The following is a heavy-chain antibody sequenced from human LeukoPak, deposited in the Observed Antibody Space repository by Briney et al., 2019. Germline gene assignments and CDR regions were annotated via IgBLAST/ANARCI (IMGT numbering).Heavy chain of an antibody. CDR3: ARDISEQWLVPDDAFDI. Sequence: GGSLRLSCAASGFTFSSYWMHWVRQAPGKGLVWVSRINSDGSSTSYADSVKGRFTISRDNAKNTLYLQMNSLRAEDTAVYYCARDISEQWLVPDDAFDIWGQGTMVTVSS. J-gene: IGHJ3*02. CDR1: GFTFSSYW. D-gene: IGHD6-19*01. CDR2: INSDGSST. V-gene: IGHV3-74*01.